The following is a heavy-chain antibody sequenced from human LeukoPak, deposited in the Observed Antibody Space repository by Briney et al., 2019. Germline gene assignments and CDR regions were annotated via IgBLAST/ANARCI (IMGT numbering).Heavy chain of an antibody. CDR2: IYPGDSDT. CDR1: GYSFSSYW. V-gene: IGHV5-51*01. J-gene: IGHJ1*01. Sequence: GASLKISCKGSGYSFSSYWIAWVRQMPGKGLEWMGIIYPGDSDTKYSPSFQGRVTISADKSISTAYLQWNSLKASDTAMYYCARAPDNSGYYYFLQHWGQGTLVTVSS. D-gene: IGHD3-22*01. CDR3: ARAPDNSGYYYFLQH.